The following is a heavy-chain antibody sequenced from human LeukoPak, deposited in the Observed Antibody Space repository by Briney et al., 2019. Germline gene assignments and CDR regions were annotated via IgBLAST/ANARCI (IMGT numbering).Heavy chain of an antibody. CDR1: GFTFSSYW. Sequence: GGSLRLSCGASGFTFSSYWMHWVRHAPGKGLVWVSRINTDGTTTDHADSVKGRFTISRDNAKNTLYVQVNSLRAEDTAVYFCARDPWGYRAGVMDFWGLGTLVTVSS. CDR3: ARDPWGYRAGVMDF. J-gene: IGHJ4*02. D-gene: IGHD1-1*01. V-gene: IGHV3-74*01. CDR2: INTDGTTT.